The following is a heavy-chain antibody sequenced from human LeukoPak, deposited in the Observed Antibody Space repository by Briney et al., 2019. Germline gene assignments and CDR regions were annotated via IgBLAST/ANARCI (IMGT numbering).Heavy chain of an antibody. CDR1: GYTFTGYY. Sequence: ASVKVSCKASGYTFTGYYMHWVRQAPGQGLEWMGWINPNSGGTNYAQKFQGWVTMTRDTSISTAYMELSRLRSDDTAVYYCAREDRSGGSCYAGVDYWGQGTLVTVSS. D-gene: IGHD2-15*01. CDR2: INPNSGGT. V-gene: IGHV1-2*04. J-gene: IGHJ4*02. CDR3: AREDRSGGSCYAGVDY.